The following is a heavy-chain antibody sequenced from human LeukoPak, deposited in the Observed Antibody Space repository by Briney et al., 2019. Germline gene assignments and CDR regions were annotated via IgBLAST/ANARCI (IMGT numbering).Heavy chain of an antibody. CDR3: ARERYCSGGSCYSYDY. D-gene: IGHD2-15*01. CDR1: GGSISSSNW. J-gene: IGHJ4*02. V-gene: IGHV4-4*02. CDR2: IYHSGST. Sequence: SETLSLTCAVSGGSISSSNWWSWVRQPPGKGLEWIGEIYHSGSTNYNPSLKSRVTISADKSKNQFSLKLSSVTAADTAVYYCARERYCSGGSCYSYDYWGQGTLVTVSS.